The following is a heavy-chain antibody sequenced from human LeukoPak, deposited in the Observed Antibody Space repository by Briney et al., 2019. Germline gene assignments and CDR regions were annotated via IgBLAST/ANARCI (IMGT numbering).Heavy chain of an antibody. CDR1: GFTSSSHA. V-gene: IGHV3-23*01. CDR2: MSGSGGST. D-gene: IGHD2-21*02. CDR3: AKWGCSGSDCYPFDY. J-gene: IGHJ4*02. Sequence: GGSLRLSCAGSGFTSSSHAMSWVRQAPGKGLEWVSAMSGSGGSTYYADSVKGRFTISRDNSKNTLYLQMNSLRAEDTAVYYCAKWGCSGSDCYPFDYWGQGTLVTVSS.